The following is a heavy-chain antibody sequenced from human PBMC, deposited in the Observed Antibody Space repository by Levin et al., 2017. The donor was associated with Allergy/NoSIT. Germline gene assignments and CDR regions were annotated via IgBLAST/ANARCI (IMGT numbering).Heavy chain of an antibody. CDR3: ARISYSYGLPNFDY. CDR2: IDWEDDK. Sequence: GSGPTLVKPTQTLTLTCTFSGFSLSTSGMSVSWIRQPPGKALEWLARIDWEDDKYYSTSLKTRLTISKDTSKKQVVLTMTNMDPVDTATYYCARISYSYGLPNFDYWGQGILVTVSS. V-gene: IGHV2-70*11. D-gene: IGHD5-18*01. CDR1: GFSLSTSGMS. J-gene: IGHJ4*02.